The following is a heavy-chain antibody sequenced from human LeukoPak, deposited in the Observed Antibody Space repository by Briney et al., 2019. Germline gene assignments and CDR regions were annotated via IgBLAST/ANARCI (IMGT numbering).Heavy chain of an antibody. Sequence: PGGSLRLSCSASGFTLQNYAMYGVRQAPGKELEQVSLTHGNGGNTDYADSVKGRFTISRDYSKNTLYLQLSSLRVEDTAVYYCVRDNYGMDVWRQGTTVTVSS. J-gene: IGHJ6*02. CDR2: THGNGGNT. V-gene: IGHV3-64D*06. D-gene: IGHD2-15*01. CDR1: GFTLQNYA. CDR3: VRDNYGMDV.